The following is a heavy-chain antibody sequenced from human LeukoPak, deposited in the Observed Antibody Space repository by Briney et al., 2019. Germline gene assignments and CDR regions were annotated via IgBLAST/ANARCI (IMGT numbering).Heavy chain of an antibody. D-gene: IGHD6-19*01. CDR2: IYYSGST. Sequence: SETLSLTCTVSGGSISSYYWSWIRQPPGKGLEWIGYIYYSGSTNYNPSLKSRVTISVDTSKNQFSLKLSSVTAADTAVYYCARGPTYSSGKNWFDPWGQGTLVTVSS. J-gene: IGHJ5*02. CDR1: GGSISSYY. V-gene: IGHV4-59*01. CDR3: ARGPTYSSGKNWFDP.